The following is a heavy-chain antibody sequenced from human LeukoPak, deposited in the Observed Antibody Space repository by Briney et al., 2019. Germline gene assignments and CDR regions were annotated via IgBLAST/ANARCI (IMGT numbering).Heavy chain of an antibody. V-gene: IGHV3-21*01. Sequence: GGSLRLSCTASGFTFSSYSMNWVRQAPGKGLEWVSSISSSSSYIYHADSVKGRFTISRDNAKNSLYLQMNSLRAEDTAAYYCARSRDYGDYDAFDIWGQGTMVTVSS. D-gene: IGHD4-17*01. CDR2: ISSSSSYI. CDR1: GFTFSSYS. J-gene: IGHJ3*02. CDR3: ARSRDYGDYDAFDI.